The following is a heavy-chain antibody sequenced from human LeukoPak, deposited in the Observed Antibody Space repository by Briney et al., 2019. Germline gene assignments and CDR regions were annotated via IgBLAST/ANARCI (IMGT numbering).Heavy chain of an antibody. J-gene: IGHJ6*03. V-gene: IGHV3-15*01. D-gene: IGHD1-14*01. Sequence: GGSLRLSCAASGFTFSNAWMSWVRQARGKGREWVGRIKSKTDGGTTDYAAPVKGRFTITRDGSKNTLYLQMNSLKTEDTAVYYCTTSSNRVYYYYYYMDVWGKGTTVTISS. CDR1: GFTFSNAW. CDR3: TTSSNRVYYYYYYMDV. CDR2: IKSKTDGGTT.